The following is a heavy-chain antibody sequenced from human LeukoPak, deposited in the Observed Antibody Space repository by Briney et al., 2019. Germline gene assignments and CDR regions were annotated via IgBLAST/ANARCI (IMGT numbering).Heavy chain of an antibody. J-gene: IGHJ3*02. CDR3: ARADSSSWYFDAFDI. CDR2: INHSGST. CDR1: GGSISSYY. D-gene: IGHD6-13*01. Sequence: SETLSLTCTVSGGSISSYYWSWIRQPPGKGLEWIGEINHSGSTNYNPSLKSRVTISVDTSKDQFSLKLSSVTAADTAVYYCARADSSSWYFDAFDIWGQGTMVTVSS. V-gene: IGHV4-34*01.